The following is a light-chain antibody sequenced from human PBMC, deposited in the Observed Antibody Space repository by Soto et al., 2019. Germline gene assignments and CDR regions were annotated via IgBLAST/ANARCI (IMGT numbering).Light chain of an antibody. V-gene: IGKV4-1*01. CDR3: QQYYSTPMYT. Sequence: DIVMTQSPDSLAVSLGERATINCKSSQSVLYSSNNKNYLAWYQQKPGQPPKLLIYWASTRESGVPDRFSGSGSGTDFTLPIGSLQAEDVAVYYCQQYYSTPMYTFGQGTKLEIK. J-gene: IGKJ2*01. CDR1: QSVLYSSNNKNY. CDR2: WAS.